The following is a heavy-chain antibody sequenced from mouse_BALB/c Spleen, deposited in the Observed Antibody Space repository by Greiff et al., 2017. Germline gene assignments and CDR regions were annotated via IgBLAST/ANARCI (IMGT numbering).Heavy chain of an antibody. Sequence: VQLKESGPDLVKPSQSLSLTCTVTGYSITSGYSWHWIRQFPGNKLEWMGYIHYSGSTNYNPSLQSRISITRDTSKNQFFLQLNSVTTEDTATYCCGGGDDYGACAMDYWGQGTSVTVSS. CDR3: GGGDDYGACAMDY. J-gene: IGHJ4*01. CDR2: IHYSGST. V-gene: IGHV3-1*02. CDR1: GYSITSGYS. D-gene: IGHD2-4*01.